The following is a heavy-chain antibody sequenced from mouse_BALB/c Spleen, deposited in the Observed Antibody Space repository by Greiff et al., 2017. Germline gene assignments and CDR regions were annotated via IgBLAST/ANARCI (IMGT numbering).Heavy chain of an antibody. Sequence: EVMLVESGGDLVKPGGSLKLSCAASGFTFSSYGMSWVRQTPDKRLEWVATISSGGSYTYYPDSVKGRFTISRDNAKNTLYLQMSSLKSEDTAMYYCARRQGFAYWGQGTLVTVSA. V-gene: IGHV5-6*02. J-gene: IGHJ3*01. CDR2: ISSGGSYT. CDR3: ARRQGFAY. CDR1: GFTFSSYG.